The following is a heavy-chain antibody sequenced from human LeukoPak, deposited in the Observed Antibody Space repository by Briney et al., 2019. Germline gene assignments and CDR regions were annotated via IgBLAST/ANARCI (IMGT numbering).Heavy chain of an antibody. CDR3: ATDGPRGYRYGPRAYYMDV. J-gene: IGHJ6*03. V-gene: IGHV1-24*01. Sequence: ASVKVSCKVSGYTLTELSMHWVRQAPGKGLEWMGGFDPEDGETIYAQKFQGRVTMTEDTSTDTAYMELSSLRSEDTAVYYCATDGPRGYRYGPRAYYMDVWGKGTTVTVSS. CDR2: FDPEDGET. CDR1: GYTLTELS. D-gene: IGHD5-18*01.